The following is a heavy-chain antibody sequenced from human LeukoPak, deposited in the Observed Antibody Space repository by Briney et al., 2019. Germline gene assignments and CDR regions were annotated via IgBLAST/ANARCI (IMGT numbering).Heavy chain of an antibody. CDR2: MNPKSGDT. D-gene: IGHD3-22*01. Sequence: ASVKVSCKGSGYTFTNYNINWVRQATGQGLEWMGWMNPKSGDTGQAQKFQGRVTMTKNTAISEVYMELSSLRSEDTAVYYCAKARDFYDSSGYVQGFDYWGQGTLVTVSS. CDR3: AKARDFYDSSGYVQGFDY. CDR1: GYTFTNYN. V-gene: IGHV1-8*02. J-gene: IGHJ4*02.